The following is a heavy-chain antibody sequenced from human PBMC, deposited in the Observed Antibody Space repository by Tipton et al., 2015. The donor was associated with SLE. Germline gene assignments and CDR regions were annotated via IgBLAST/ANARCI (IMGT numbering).Heavy chain of an antibody. CDR2: INEDGSEK. CDR3: AGHKVPPNL. J-gene: IGHJ2*01. CDR1: GFIFSNDW. V-gene: IGHV3-7*01. Sequence: VQLVQSGGGLVQPGGSLRLSCAASGFIFSNDWMSWVRQAPGKGLGWVANINEDGSEKNYVDSVKGRFTISRDNAKNSLYLQMDSLRAEDTAVYYCAGHKVPPNLWGRGTLVTVSS.